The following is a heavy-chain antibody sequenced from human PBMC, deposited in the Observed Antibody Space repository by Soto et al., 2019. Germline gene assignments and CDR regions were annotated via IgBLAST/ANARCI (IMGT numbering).Heavy chain of an antibody. CDR2: VYLSGHT. CDR1: GYSVTSCSD. J-gene: IGHJ4*02. V-gene: IGHV4-38-2*02. Sequence: PSETLPLSCTVSGYSVTSCSDWSWCRQPPEKGLEWIGSVYLSGHTYHNPSLMSRVTISIDTSKNQFSLKLTSVTAADTAVYYCARARIVVSGTIAHFWGLGPLVNV. CDR3: ARARIVVSGTIAHF. D-gene: IGHD2-15*01.